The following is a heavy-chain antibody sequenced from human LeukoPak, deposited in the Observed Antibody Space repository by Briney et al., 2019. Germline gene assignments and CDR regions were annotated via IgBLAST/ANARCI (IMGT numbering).Heavy chain of an antibody. CDR2: INPNSGGS. CDR3: ARKGSGSYEGFDY. Sequence: ASVKVSCKASGYTFTSYYMHWVRQAPGQGLEWMGRINPNSGGSNYAQKFQGRVTMTRDTSISTAYMELSRLRSDDTAVYYCARKGSGSYEGFDYSGQGTLVTVSS. V-gene: IGHV1-2*06. CDR1: GYTFTSYY. D-gene: IGHD1-26*01. J-gene: IGHJ4*02.